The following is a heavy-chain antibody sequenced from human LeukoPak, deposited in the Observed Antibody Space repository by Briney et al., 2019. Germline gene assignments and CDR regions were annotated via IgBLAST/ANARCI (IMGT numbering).Heavy chain of an antibody. V-gene: IGHV3-23*01. D-gene: IGHD3-3*01. J-gene: IGHJ4*02. CDR1: GFTFSSYA. Sequence: GGSLRLSCAASGFTFSSYAMNWVRQAPGKGLEWVSSISASGSSAYYADSVKGRFTISRDNSKNTLYLQMNSLRAADTAVYYCARERQNKDFWSGGDYWGQGTLVTVSS. CDR2: ISASGSSA. CDR3: ARERQNKDFWSGGDY.